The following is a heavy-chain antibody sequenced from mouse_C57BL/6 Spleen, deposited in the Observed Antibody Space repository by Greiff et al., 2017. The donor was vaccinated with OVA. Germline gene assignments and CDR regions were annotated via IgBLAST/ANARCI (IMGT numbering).Heavy chain of an antibody. V-gene: IGHV1-22*01. CDR1: GYTFTDYN. J-gene: IGHJ2*01. D-gene: IGHD2-1*01. CDR3: AKIYDGNSVYFDY. CDR2: INPNNGGT. Sequence: VQLQQSGPELVKPGASVKMSCKASGYTFTDYNMHWVKQSHGKSLEWIGYINPNNGGTSYNQKFKGKATLTVNKSSSTAYMELRSLTSEDSAVYYCAKIYDGNSVYFDYWGQGTTLTVSA.